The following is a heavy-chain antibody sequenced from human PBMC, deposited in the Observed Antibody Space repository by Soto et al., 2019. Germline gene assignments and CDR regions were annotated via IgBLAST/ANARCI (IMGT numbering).Heavy chain of an antibody. J-gene: IGHJ6*02. V-gene: IGHV3-30-3*01. Sequence: QVQLVESGGGVVQPGRSLRLSCAASGFTFSSYAMHWVRQAPGKGLEWVAVISYDGSNKYYADSVKGRFTISRDNSKNTLYLQMNSLRAEDTAVYYCGRRLGAGYYYYGMDVWGQGTTVTVSS. CDR2: ISYDGSNK. CDR1: GFTFSSYA. D-gene: IGHD3-16*01. CDR3: GRRLGAGYYYYGMDV.